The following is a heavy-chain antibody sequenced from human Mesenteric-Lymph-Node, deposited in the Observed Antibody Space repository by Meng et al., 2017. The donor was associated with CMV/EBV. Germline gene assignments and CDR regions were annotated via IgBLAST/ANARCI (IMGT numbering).Heavy chain of an antibody. Sequence: GESLKISCVVSGFTFSSHAMYWVRQAPDKGLEWVALLTYDGSNTYYADSVKGRFTISRDNSRNTLYLQMNSLSGEDTAVYYCARDQDSGSSQFYSHFYGMDVWGQGTTVTVS. CDR1: GFTFSSHA. CDR2: LTYDGSNT. J-gene: IGHJ6*02. CDR3: ARDQDSGSSQFYSHFYGMDV. D-gene: IGHD6-6*01. V-gene: IGHV3-30-3*01.